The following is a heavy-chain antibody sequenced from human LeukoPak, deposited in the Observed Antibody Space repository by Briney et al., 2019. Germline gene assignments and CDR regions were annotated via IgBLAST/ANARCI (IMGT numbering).Heavy chain of an antibody. J-gene: IGHJ4*02. Sequence: GGSLRLSCTASILTLDNYWMSWVRQAPGKGLEWVANIKQDGSEKYHVDSVKGRFTISRDNAKNSLYLQMNSLRAEDTAVYYCASSAGYTGSWSAFDYWGQGTLVTVSS. D-gene: IGHD6-13*01. V-gene: IGHV3-7*05. CDR3: ASSAGYTGSWSAFDY. CDR2: IKQDGSEK. CDR1: ILTLDNYW.